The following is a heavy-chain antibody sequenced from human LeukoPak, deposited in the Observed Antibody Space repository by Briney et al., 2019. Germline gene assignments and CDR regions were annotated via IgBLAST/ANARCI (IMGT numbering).Heavy chain of an antibody. CDR1: GGSISSYY. V-gene: IGHV4-59*01. CDR3: ARRLTQYDCFDP. J-gene: IGHJ5*02. Sequence: SETLSLTCTVSGGSISSYYWSWIRQPPGKGLEWIGYIYYRGFTNYNPSLRSRVTISVDTSKNQFSLRLSSVTAADTAVYYCARRLTQYDCFDPWGQGILVTVSS. D-gene: IGHD2-2*01. CDR2: IYYRGFT.